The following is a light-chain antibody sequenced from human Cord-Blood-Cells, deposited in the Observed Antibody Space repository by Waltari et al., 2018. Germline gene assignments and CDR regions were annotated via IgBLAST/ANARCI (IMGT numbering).Light chain of an antibody. CDR3: QQRSNWPPLT. V-gene: IGKV3-11*01. Sequence: EIVLTQSPATLSLSPGERATLSCRASQSVSSYLAWYQQKPGQAPRLLIYDASNRATGIPARFSVSGSVTDFTLTISSLEPEDFAVYYCQQRSNWPPLTFGGGTKVEIK. CDR2: DAS. CDR1: QSVSSY. J-gene: IGKJ4*01.